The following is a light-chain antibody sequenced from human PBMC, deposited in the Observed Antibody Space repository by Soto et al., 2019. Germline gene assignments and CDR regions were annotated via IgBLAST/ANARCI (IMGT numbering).Light chain of an antibody. V-gene: IGKV1-33*01. J-gene: IGKJ2*01. CDR2: DTT. Sequence: DIQMTQSPTSLAASVGDRVTITCQASQXLTNFLNWYQQKPGEAPKLLIYDTTTLEEGVPSRFSGGGSGTDFTFTINGLQPEDAAIYSCQQYVNLPYTFGQGTKLEIK. CDR1: QXLTNF. CDR3: QQYVNLPYT.